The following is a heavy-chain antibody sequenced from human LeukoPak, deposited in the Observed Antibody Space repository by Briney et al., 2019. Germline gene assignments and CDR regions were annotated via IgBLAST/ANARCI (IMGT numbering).Heavy chain of an antibody. CDR3: ARVYSSSGPDAFDI. Sequence: ASVKVSCKASGYTFTSYGINWVRQAPGQGLEWMGWISAYNGNTNYAQKLQGRVTMTTDTSTSTAYMELRSLRSDDTAVYYCARVYSSSGPDAFDIWGQGTMVTVSS. J-gene: IGHJ3*02. D-gene: IGHD5-18*01. CDR1: GYTFTSYG. V-gene: IGHV1-18*01. CDR2: ISAYNGNT.